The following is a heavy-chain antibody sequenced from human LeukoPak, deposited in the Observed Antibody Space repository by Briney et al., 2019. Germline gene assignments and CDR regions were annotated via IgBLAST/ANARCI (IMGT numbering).Heavy chain of an antibody. V-gene: IGHV4-34*01. CDR1: GGSFSGYY. CDR2: INHSGST. D-gene: IGHD2-2*02. J-gene: IGHJ5*02. Sequence: SETLSLTCAGYGGSFSGYYWSWIRQPPGKGVEWIGEINHSGSTNYNPSLKSRVTISVDKSKNQFSLKLSSVTAADTAVYYCARDGRYCSSTSCYRYWFDPWGQGTLVTVSS. CDR3: ARDGRYCSSTSCYRYWFDP.